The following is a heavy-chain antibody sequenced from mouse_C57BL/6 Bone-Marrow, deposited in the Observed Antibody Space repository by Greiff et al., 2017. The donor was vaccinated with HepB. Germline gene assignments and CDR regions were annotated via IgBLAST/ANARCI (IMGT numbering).Heavy chain of an antibody. J-gene: IGHJ2*01. CDR3: ARDGNYGGGDY. V-gene: IGHV1-82*01. Sequence: VQRVESGPELVKPGASVKISCKASGYAFSSSWMNWVKQRPGKGLVWIGRIYPGDGDTNYNGKFKGKATLTADKSSSTAYMQLSSLTSEDSAVYFCARDGNYGGGDYWGQGTTLTVSS. D-gene: IGHD2-1*01. CDR2: IYPGDGDT. CDR1: GYAFSSSW.